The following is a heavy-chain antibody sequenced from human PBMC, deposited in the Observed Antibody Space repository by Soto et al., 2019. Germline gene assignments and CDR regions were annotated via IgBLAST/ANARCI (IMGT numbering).Heavy chain of an antibody. D-gene: IGHD2-8*01. CDR1: GFTFSSYA. J-gene: IGHJ6*02. CDR3: AREQTYCTNGVCSSYYGMDV. V-gene: IGHV3-30*04. CDR2: ISYDGSNK. Sequence: QVQLVESGGGVVQPGRSLRLSCAASGFTFSSYAMHWVRQAPDKGLEWVAVISYDGSNKFYADSVKGRFTISRGNSKNTLYLQMNSLRAEDTAVYYCAREQTYCTNGVCSSYYGMDVWGQGTTVTVSS.